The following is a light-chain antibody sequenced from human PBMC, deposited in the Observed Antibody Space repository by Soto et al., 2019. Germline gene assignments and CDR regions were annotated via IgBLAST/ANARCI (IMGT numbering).Light chain of an antibody. V-gene: IGLV2-14*01. CDR3: GSYTGSIYV. Sequence: QSALTQPASVSGSPGQSITISCTGTSSDVGGYKFVSWYQQHPGKAPKLMIYEVSNRPSGVSSRFSGSKSGNMASLTISGLQAEDEADYYCGSYTGSIYVFGPGTKVT. CDR1: SSDVGGYKF. CDR2: EVS. J-gene: IGLJ1*01.